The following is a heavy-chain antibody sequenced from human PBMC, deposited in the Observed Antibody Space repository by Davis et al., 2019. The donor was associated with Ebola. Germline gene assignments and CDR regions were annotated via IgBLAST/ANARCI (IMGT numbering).Heavy chain of an antibody. CDR1: GFTFSSYS. V-gene: IGHV3-21*04. Sequence: GESLKISCAASGFTFSSYSMNWVRQAPGKGLEWVSSISSSHTYIYYADSVKGRFTISRDNAKNSLYLQMNSLRAEDTAVYYCARVTTVRMGGMDVWGQGTTVTFSS. D-gene: IGHD4-17*01. J-gene: IGHJ6*02. CDR3: ARVTTVRMGGMDV. CDR2: ISSSHTYI.